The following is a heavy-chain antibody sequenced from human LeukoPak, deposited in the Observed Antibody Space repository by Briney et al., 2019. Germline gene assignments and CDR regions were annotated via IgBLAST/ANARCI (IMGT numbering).Heavy chain of an antibody. CDR2: IIPIFGTA. CDR3: ARDPPREHDFWSGYPYGMDV. D-gene: IGHD3-3*01. V-gene: IGHV1-69*13. J-gene: IGHJ6*02. Sequence: SVKVSCKASGGTFSSYAISWVRQAPGQGLEWMGGIIPIFGTANYAQKFQGRVTITADESTSTAYMELSSLRSEDTAVYYCARDPPREHDFWSGYPYGMDVWGQGTTVTVSS. CDR1: GGTFSSYA.